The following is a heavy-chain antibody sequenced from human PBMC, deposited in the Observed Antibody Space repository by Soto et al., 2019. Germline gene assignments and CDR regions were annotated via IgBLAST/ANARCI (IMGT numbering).Heavy chain of an antibody. J-gene: IGHJ6*02. CDR1: GFTFSTYA. CDR2: ISSNGGST. Sequence: EVQLVESGGGLVQPGGSLRLSCAASGFTFSTYAMHWVRQAPGKGLEYVSAISSNGGSTYYGNSVKGRFTISRDNSKNKLYLQMGGVRDDDMGAYYCAGGRGYSSGHPADVWGQGTTVTVSS. V-gene: IGHV3-64*01. CDR3: AGGRGYSSGHPADV. D-gene: IGHD6-19*01.